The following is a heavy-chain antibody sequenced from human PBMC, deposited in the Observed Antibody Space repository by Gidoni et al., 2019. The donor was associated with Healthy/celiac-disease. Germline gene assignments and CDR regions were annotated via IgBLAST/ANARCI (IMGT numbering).Heavy chain of an antibody. CDR2: ISGSGGST. Sequence: EVQLLESGGGLVQPGGSLRLSCAASGYNFRSCAMSWVRQAPGTGLEWVSAISGSGGSTYYADSVKGRFTISRDNSKTTLYLQMTSLRAEDTAVYYCAKVGLPRQRSVATIIGAFDIWGQETMVTVSS. D-gene: IGHD5-12*01. CDR1: GYNFRSCA. V-gene: IGHV3-23*01. CDR3: AKVGLPRQRSVATIIGAFDI. J-gene: IGHJ3*02.